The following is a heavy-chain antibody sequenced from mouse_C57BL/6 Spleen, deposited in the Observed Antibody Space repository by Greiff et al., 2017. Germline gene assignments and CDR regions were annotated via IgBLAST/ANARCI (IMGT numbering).Heavy chain of an antibody. Sequence: VQLQQPGAELVRPGSSVKLSCKASGYTFTSYWMHWVKQRPIQGLEWIGNIDPSDSDTHYNQKFKDKATLTVDKSSSTAYMQLSSLTSEDSAVYYCARWALDGYFDYWGQGTTLTVSS. CDR3: ARWALDGYFDY. J-gene: IGHJ2*01. CDR1: GYTFTSYW. CDR2: IDPSDSDT. V-gene: IGHV1-52*01. D-gene: IGHD2-3*01.